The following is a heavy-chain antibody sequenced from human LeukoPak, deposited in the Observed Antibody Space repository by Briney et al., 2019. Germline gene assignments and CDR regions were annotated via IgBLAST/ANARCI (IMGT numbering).Heavy chain of an antibody. CDR2: IFYSGST. D-gene: IGHD6-19*01. V-gene: IGHV4-59*08. CDR1: GGSIRNYY. J-gene: IGHJ4*02. CDR3: ARHDSSGILDY. Sequence: SETLSLTCSVSGGSIRNYYWSWIRQPLGKGLEWIGYIFYSGSTNYNPSLKSRVTISVDTSKNQFSLKLSSVTAADTSVYYCARHDSSGILDYWGQGTLVTVSS.